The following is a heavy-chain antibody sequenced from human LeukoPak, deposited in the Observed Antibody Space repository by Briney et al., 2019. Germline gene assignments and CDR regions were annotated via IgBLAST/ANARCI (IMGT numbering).Heavy chain of an antibody. V-gene: IGHV1-18*01. CDR3: ARGGTSGWRTPNDDY. J-gene: IGHJ4*02. CDR1: GYTFTTYG. CDR2: SSPYNGNT. Sequence: ASVRVSCKASGYTFTTYGISWVRQAPGQGLEWMGWSSPYNGNTNYAQKLRGRVTMTTDTSTSTAYMELRSLRSDDTAVYYCARGGTSGWRTPNDDYWGQGTLVTVSS. D-gene: IGHD6-19*01.